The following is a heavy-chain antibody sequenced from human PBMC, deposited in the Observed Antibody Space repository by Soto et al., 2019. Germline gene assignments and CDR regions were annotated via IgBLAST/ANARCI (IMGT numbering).Heavy chain of an antibody. D-gene: IGHD1-7*01. CDR2: IYYIGST. CDR3: AKGSPGGTNYDADY. J-gene: IGHJ4*02. V-gene: IGHV4-59*08. CDR1: GGSISSYY. Sequence: SETLSLTCTVSGGSISSYYWIWIRQPPVNGLEFIGYIYYIGSTNYKPSLKSRVTMSLYTSKNHVCLKLISVTAADTSVYYCAKGSPGGTNYDADYWGQGTMVTVSS.